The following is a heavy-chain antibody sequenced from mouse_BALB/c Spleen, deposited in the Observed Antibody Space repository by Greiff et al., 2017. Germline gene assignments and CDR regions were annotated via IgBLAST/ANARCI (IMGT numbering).Heavy chain of an antibody. J-gene: IGHJ2*01. V-gene: IGHV5-17*02. CDR1: GFTFSSFG. CDR3: AREYYGSSPNYFDY. CDR2: ISSGSSTI. D-gene: IGHD1-1*01. Sequence: EVKLVESGGGLVQPGGSRKLSCAASGFTFSSFGMHWVRQAPEKGLEWVAYISSGSSTIYYADTVKGRFTISRDNPKNTLFLQMTSLRSEDTAMYYCAREYYGSSPNYFDYWGQGTTLTVSS.